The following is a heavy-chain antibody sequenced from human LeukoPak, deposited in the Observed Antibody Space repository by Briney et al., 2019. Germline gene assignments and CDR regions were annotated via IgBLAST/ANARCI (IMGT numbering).Heavy chain of an antibody. CDR1: GGTFSSYA. Sequence: RASVKVSCKASGGTFSSYAISWVRQAPGQGLEWMGWINTNTGNPTYAQGFTGRFVFSLDTSVSTAYLQISSLKAEDTAVYYCARDQVELVPYYFDYWGQGTPVTVSS. J-gene: IGHJ4*02. CDR2: INTNTGNP. V-gene: IGHV7-4-1*02. D-gene: IGHD1-1*01. CDR3: ARDQVELVPYYFDY.